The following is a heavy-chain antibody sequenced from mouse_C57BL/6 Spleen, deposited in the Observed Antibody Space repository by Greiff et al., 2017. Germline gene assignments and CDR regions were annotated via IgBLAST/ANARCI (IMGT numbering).Heavy chain of an antibody. CDR1: GYTFTDYY. D-gene: IGHD2-5*01. CDR2: INPNNGGT. Sequence: VQLQQSGPELVKPGASVKISCKASGYTFTDYYMNWVKQSHGKSLEWIGDINPNNGGTSYNQKFKGKATLTVDKSSSTAYMELRSLTSEDSAVYYCARTHYSNYFAYWGQGTLVTVSA. CDR3: ARTHYSNYFAY. V-gene: IGHV1-26*01. J-gene: IGHJ3*01.